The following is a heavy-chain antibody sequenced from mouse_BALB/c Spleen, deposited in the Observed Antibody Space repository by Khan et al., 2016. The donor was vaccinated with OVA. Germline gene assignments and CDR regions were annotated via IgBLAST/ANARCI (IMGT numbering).Heavy chain of an antibody. CDR2: INPSNGYT. CDR1: GYTFTSYT. Sequence: QVRLQQSGAELARPGASVKMSCKASGYTFTSYTIHWIKQRPGQGLEWIGYINPSNGYTNYNQKFKDKATLTADKSSNTAYMQLSSLTSDDSAVYNSVRDGAYYRNDGWFAYWGQGTLVTVSA. D-gene: IGHD2-14*01. V-gene: IGHV1-4*01. CDR3: VRDGAYYRNDGWFAY. J-gene: IGHJ3*01.